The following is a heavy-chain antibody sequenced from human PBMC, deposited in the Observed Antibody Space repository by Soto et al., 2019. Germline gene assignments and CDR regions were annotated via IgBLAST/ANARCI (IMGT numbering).Heavy chain of an antibody. V-gene: IGHV3-30*03. Sequence: ESGGGVVQPGRSLRLSCAASGFTFSSYGMHWVRQAPGKGLEWVAVISYDGSNKYYADSVKGRFTISRDNSKNTLYLQMNSLRAEDTAVYYCAREYYDFWSGYFGGAFEYWGQGTLVTVSS. CDR3: AREYYDFWSGYFGGAFEY. CDR1: GFTFSSYG. D-gene: IGHD3-3*01. CDR2: ISYDGSNK. J-gene: IGHJ4*02.